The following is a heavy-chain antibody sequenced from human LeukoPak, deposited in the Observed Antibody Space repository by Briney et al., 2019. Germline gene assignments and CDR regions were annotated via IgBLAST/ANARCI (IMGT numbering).Heavy chain of an antibody. CDR2: MSAYNGNT. J-gene: IGHJ4*02. CDR3: ARDRWSVAGHIDY. V-gene: IGHV1-18*01. D-gene: IGHD6-19*01. Sequence: EASVKVSCKASGYTFNYYAITWVRQAPGQGLEWLGWMSAYNGNTNYAQKLQGRVTMTTDTSTSTAYMELRSLRSDDTAVYYCARDRWSVAGHIDYWGQGTLATVSS. CDR1: GYTFNYYA.